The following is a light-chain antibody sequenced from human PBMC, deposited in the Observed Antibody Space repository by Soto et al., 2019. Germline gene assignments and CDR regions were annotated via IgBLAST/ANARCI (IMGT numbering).Light chain of an antibody. J-gene: IGKJ1*01. CDR1: QSVSSN. Sequence: EIVMTQSPATLSVSPGERATLSCRASQSVSSNLAWYQQKPGQAPRLLIYDASTRATGIPARFRGSGSGTEFTLTISSLQSEDFAVYYCQQYDSSPRTFGQGTRVEIK. CDR2: DAS. V-gene: IGKV3-15*01. CDR3: QQYDSSPRT.